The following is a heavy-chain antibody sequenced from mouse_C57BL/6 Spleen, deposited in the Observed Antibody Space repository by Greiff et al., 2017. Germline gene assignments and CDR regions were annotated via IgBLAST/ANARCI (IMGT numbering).Heavy chain of an antibody. D-gene: IGHD2-13*01. Sequence: EVMLVESGGDLVKPGGSLKLSCAASGFTFSSYGMSWVRQTPDKRLEWVATISSGGSYTYYPDSVKGRFTISRDNAKNTLYLQMSSLKSEDTAMYYCARQGTDYYFDCWGQGTTLTVSS. CDR1: GFTFSSYG. J-gene: IGHJ2*01. CDR2: ISSGGSYT. V-gene: IGHV5-6*01. CDR3: ARQGTDYYFDC.